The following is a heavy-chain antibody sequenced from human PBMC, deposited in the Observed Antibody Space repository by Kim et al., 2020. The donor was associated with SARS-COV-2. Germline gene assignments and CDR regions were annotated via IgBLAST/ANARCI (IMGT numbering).Heavy chain of an antibody. CDR3: ARHYN. J-gene: IGHJ1*01. D-gene: IGHD3-10*01. Sequence: SIYPSENTYYNPSLKSRVSISVDQSKTQFSLELSSVTAADTAVYYCARHYNWGQGTLVTVSS. CDR2: IYPSENT. V-gene: IGHV4-39*01.